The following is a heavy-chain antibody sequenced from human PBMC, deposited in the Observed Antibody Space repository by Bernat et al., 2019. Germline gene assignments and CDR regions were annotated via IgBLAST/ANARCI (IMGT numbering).Heavy chain of an antibody. J-gene: IGHJ6*02. CDR3: AREDYYDRTSLGMDV. D-gene: IGHD3-22*01. Sequence: QVQLVQSGAEVKKPGASVKVSCKASGYSFISHAIYWVRQAPGQRLEWMGWVNNHNGQTTYSQKFQGRVTITRDTSANTVYMEMSSLRSEDTAVYYCAREDYYDRTSLGMDVWGQGATATVSS. CDR1: GYSFISHA. V-gene: IGHV1-3*04. CDR2: VNNHNGQT.